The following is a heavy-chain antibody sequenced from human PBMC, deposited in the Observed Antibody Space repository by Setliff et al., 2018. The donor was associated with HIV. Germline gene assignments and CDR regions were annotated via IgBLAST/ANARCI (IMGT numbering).Heavy chain of an antibody. CDR2: FDPEDGET. CDR1: GYTLTDLS. V-gene: IGHV1-24*01. J-gene: IGHJ6*03. D-gene: IGHD3-16*02. CDR3: ARGIKLVGGVIVGSMDV. Sequence: ASVKVSCKVSGYTLTDLSIHWVRQAPGKGLEWMGGFDPEDGETVYAQKFQGRVTMTEDTSTSTAYMGLRSLRSEDTAVYYCARGIKLVGGVIVGSMDVWGKGTTVTVSS.